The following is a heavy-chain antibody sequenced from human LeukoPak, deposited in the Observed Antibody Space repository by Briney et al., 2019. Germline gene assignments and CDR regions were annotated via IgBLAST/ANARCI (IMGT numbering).Heavy chain of an antibody. J-gene: IGHJ6*02. CDR1: GFTVSSNY. CDR3: ARFLGRITIFGVVPYGMDV. D-gene: IGHD3-3*01. Sequence: TGGSLRLSCAASGFTVSSNYMTWVRQAPGKGLEWVSLIYSAGGTYYTDSVKGRFTISRHSSKNTLYLQMNSLRGEDTAVYYCARFLGRITIFGVVPYGMDVWGQGATVTVSS. V-gene: IGHV3-53*04. CDR2: IYSAGGT.